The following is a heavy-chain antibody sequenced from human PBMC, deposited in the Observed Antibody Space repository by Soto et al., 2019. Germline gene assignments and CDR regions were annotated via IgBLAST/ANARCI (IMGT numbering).Heavy chain of an antibody. J-gene: IGHJ3*02. V-gene: IGHV5-51*01. D-gene: IGHD2-15*01. CDR3: ASSKNDIVVVVAATPPAFDI. CDR1: GYSFTSYW. Sequence: GESLKISCKGSGYSFTSYWIGWVRQMPGKGLEWMGIIYPGDSDTRYSPSFQGQVTISADKSISTAYLQWSSLKASDTAMYYCASSKNDIVVVVAATPPAFDIWGQGTMVTVSS. CDR2: IYPGDSDT.